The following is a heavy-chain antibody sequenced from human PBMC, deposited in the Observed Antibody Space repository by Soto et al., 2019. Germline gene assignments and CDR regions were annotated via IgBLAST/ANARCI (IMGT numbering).Heavy chain of an antibody. CDR1: GGTFSSYA. CDR3: ARDRIEARITIFGVVTPPYYYYGMDV. J-gene: IGHJ6*02. V-gene: IGHV1-69*13. CDR2: IIPIFGTA. D-gene: IGHD3-3*01. Sequence: SVKVSCKASGGTFSSYAISWVRQAPGQGLEWMGGIIPIFGTANYAQKFQGRVTITADESTSTAYMELSSLRSEDTAVYYCARDRIEARITIFGVVTPPYYYYGMDVWGQGTTVTVSS.